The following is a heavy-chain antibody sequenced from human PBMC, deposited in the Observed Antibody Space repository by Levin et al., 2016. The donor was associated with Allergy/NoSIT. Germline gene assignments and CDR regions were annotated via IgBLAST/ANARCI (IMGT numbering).Heavy chain of an antibody. V-gene: IGHV3-21*01. CDR3: AKDHVEGDYASHLFDS. D-gene: IGHD4-17*01. CDR2: ISSSSTYV. Sequence: GESLKISCVGSGFTFSSHSLSWVRLAPGKRLEWVSSISSSSTYVYYGDSVKGRFTISRDDGKNSLYLQMNSLRAEDTAVYYCAKDHVEGDYASHLFDSWGQGTLVTVSS. J-gene: IGHJ4*02. CDR1: GFTFSSHS.